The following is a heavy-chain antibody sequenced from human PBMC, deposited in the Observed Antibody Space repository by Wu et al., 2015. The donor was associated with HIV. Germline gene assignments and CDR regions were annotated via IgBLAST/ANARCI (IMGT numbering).Heavy chain of an antibody. V-gene: IGHV1-18*01. CDR3: ATEKLVGLVDAFDI. CDR1: GYIFTTYN. J-gene: IGHJ3*02. D-gene: IGHD6-13*01. CDR2: ISAYNGDT. Sequence: QVQLVQSGAEVKMPGASVKVSCKTSGYIFTTYNINWVRQAPGQGLEWMGWISAYNGDTNYAQKFQGRVTMTTDTSTNTVYMGLRSLRSDDTAVYYCATEKLVGLVDAFDIWGQPGNGHRFF.